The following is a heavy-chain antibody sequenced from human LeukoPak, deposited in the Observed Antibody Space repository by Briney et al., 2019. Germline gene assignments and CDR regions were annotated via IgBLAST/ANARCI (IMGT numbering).Heavy chain of an antibody. CDR2: MYTSGST. V-gene: IGHV4-4*07. CDR3: ARDLRRRVTAIGYGPNEYYYYMDV. Sequence: KPSETLSLTCAVYGGSFSSYSWSWIRQPAVKGLEWIGRMYTSGSTKYNPSLKSRVTMSVDTSKNQFSLKLSSVTAADTAVYYCARDLRRRVTAIGYGPNEYYYYMDVWGKGTTVTISS. D-gene: IGHD4/OR15-4a*01. CDR1: GGSFSSYS. J-gene: IGHJ6*03.